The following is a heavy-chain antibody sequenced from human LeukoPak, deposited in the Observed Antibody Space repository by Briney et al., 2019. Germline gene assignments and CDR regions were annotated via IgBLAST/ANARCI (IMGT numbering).Heavy chain of an antibody. J-gene: IGHJ5*02. V-gene: IGHV4-39*01. CDR1: GGSISSSSYY. D-gene: IGHD3-22*01. Sequence: SETLSLTCTVSGGSISSSSYYWGWIRQPPGKGLEWIGSIYYSGSTYYNPSLKSRVTISVDTSKNQFSLKLSSVTAADTAVYYCARKRVLMYYDSSSPGTNRFDPWGQGTLVTVSS. CDR2: IYYSGST. CDR3: ARKRVLMYYDSSSPGTNRFDP.